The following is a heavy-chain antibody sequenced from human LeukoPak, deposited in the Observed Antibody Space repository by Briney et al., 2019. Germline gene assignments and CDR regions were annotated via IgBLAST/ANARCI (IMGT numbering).Heavy chain of an antibody. Sequence: GGSLRLSCAASGFTFSRYWMHWVRQAPGKGLMWVSRISPDGSTTLYADSVKGRFTISRDNAKNTLYLQMNSLRAEDTAVYSCARVGVPQYAFDIWGQGTWVTVSS. J-gene: IGHJ3*02. CDR3: ARVGVPQYAFDI. CDR1: GFTFSRYW. V-gene: IGHV3-74*03. D-gene: IGHD2-2*01. CDR2: ISPDGSTT.